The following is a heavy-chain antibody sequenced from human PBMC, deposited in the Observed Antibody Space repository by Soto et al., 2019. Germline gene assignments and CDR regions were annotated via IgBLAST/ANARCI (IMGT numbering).Heavy chain of an antibody. CDR2: INHSGST. CDR3: ATGLYYGSGSDFDY. J-gene: IGHJ4*02. D-gene: IGHD3-10*01. V-gene: IGHV4-34*01. Sequence: PSETLSLTCSVYGGSFSGYYWSWIRQPPGKGLEWIGEINHSGSTNYNPSLKSRVTMSVDTSKNQFSLKLSPVTAADTAVYYCATGLYYGSGSDFDYWGQGTLVTVSS. CDR1: GGSFSGYY.